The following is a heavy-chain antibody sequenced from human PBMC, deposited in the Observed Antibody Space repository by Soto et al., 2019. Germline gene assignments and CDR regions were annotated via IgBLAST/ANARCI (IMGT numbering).Heavy chain of an antibody. CDR2: IYYSGST. CDR1: GGPISSGGYY. CDR3: ARSSTSANYFDY. Sequence: QVQLQESGPGLVKPSQTLSLTCTVSGGPISSGGYYWSWIRQHPGKGLEWIGYIYYSGSTYYNPSLKSQVTISVDTSKNQFSLKLSCVTAADTAVYYCARSSTSANYFDYWGQGTLVTVSS. D-gene: IGHD2-2*01. J-gene: IGHJ4*02. V-gene: IGHV4-31*01.